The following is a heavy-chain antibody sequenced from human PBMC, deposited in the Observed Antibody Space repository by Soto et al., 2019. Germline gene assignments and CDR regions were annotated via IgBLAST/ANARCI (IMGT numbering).Heavy chain of an antibody. CDR1: GDSISSDY. CDR2: LYTSGSP. CDR3: ARGAGDGYNYDYFDY. J-gene: IGHJ4*02. V-gene: IGHV4-4*07. Sequence: SETLSLSCTFTGDSISSDYWSWLRQPAGKGLGWIGRLYTSGSPNSNPSLKIRVTMSVXXXXXXFXLXLXXVTPAXTAVYYCARGAGDGYNYDYFDYWGQGTVVTVS. D-gene: IGHD5-12*01.